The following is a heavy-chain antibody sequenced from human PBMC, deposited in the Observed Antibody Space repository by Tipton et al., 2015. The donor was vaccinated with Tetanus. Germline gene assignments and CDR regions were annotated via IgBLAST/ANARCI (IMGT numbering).Heavy chain of an antibody. D-gene: IGHD3-10*01. CDR3: AKDNGPSRFGVYGMDV. CDR2: ISWNSGSI. V-gene: IGHV3-9*01. Sequence: SLRLSCAASGFTFDDYAMHWVRQAPGKGLEWVSGISWNSGSIGYADSVKGRFTTSRDNAKNSLYLQMNSLRAEDTALYYCAKDNGPSRFGVYGMDVWGQGTTVTVSS. CDR1: GFTFDDYA. J-gene: IGHJ6*02.